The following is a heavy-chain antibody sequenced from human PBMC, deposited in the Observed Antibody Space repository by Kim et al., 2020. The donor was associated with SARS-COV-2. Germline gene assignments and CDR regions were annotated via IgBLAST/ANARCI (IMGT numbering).Heavy chain of an antibody. CDR2: ISGDGGST. J-gene: IGHJ4*02. D-gene: IGHD5-18*01. Sequence: GGSLRLSCAASGFTFDDYAMHWVRQAPGKGLEWVSLISGDGGSTYYADSVKGRFTISRDNSKNSLYLQMNSLRTEDTALYYCAKGRGGYSYGYGHYFDYWGQGTLVTVSS. V-gene: IGHV3-43*02. CDR3: AKGRGGYSYGYGHYFDY. CDR1: GFTFDDYA.